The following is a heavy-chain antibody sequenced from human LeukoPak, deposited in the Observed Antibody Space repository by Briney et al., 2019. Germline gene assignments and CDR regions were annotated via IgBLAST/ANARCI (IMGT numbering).Heavy chain of an antibody. J-gene: IGHJ6*02. CDR2: ISSSGSTI. CDR3: ASSEWELSLYGMDV. Sequence: GGSLRLSCAASGFTFSSYEMNWVRQAPGKGLEWVSYISSSGSTIYYADSVKGRFTISRDNAKNSLYLQMNSLRAEDTAVYYCASSEWELSLYGMDVWGQGTTVTVSS. D-gene: IGHD1-26*01. V-gene: IGHV3-48*03. CDR1: GFTFSSYE.